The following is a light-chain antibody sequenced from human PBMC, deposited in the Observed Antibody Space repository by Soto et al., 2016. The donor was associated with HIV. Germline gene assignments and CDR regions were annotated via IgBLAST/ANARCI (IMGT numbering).Light chain of an antibody. Sequence: DIKLTQSPSSLSASVGDRVTITCRASQSISSYLNWYQQKPGKAPKLLIYAASSLQSGVPSRFSGSGSGTDFTLTISSLQPEDFATYYCQQSYSIPQTFGGGTKVETK. J-gene: IGKJ4*01. V-gene: IGKV1-39*01. CDR2: AAS. CDR3: QQSYSIPQT. CDR1: QSISSY.